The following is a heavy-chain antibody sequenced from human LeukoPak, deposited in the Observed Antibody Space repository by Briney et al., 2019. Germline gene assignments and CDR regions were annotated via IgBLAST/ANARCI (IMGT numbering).Heavy chain of an antibody. CDR3: ARGQGGSYSDDAFDI. J-gene: IGHJ3*02. Sequence: GASVKVSCKASGYTFTSYDINWVRQATGQGLEGMGWMSPNSGNTGYAQKFQGRVTMTRNTSISKAYMELSSLRSEDTAVYYCARGQGGSYSDDAFDIWGQGTMVTVSS. D-gene: IGHD1-26*01. V-gene: IGHV1-8*01. CDR1: GYTFTSYD. CDR2: MSPNSGNT.